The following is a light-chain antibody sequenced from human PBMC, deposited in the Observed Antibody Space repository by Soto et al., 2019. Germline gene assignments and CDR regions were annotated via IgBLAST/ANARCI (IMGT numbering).Light chain of an antibody. CDR2: LGS. CDR3: MQALQTPYT. CDR1: QSLLHSNGYTY. V-gene: IGKV2-28*01. J-gene: IGKJ2*01. Sequence: DLVMTQSPLSLPVTPGEPASISCRSSQSLLHSNGYTYLDWYLQKPGQSPQLLIYLGSTRASGVPDRFSGSGSGTDFTLKISRVEAEDVGVYYCMQALQTPYTFGQGTKLEIK.